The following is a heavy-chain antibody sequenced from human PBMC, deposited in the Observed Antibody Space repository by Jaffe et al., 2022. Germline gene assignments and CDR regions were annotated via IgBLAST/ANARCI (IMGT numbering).Heavy chain of an antibody. CDR3: AREKINSSGWSSSRADAFDI. CDR2: IIPIFGTA. V-gene: IGHV1-69*01. Sequence: QVQLVQSGAEVKKPGSSVKVSCKASGGTFSSYAISWVRQAPGQGLEWMGGIIPIFGTANYAQKFQGRVTITADESTSTAYMELSSLRSEDTAVYYCAREKINSSGWSSSRADAFDIWGQGTMVTVSS. D-gene: IGHD6-19*01. CDR1: GGTFSSYA. J-gene: IGHJ3*02.